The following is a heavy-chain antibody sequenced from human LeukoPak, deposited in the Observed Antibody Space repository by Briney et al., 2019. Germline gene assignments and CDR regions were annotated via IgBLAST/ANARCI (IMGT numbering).Heavy chain of an antibody. CDR2: FDPEDGET. V-gene: IGHV1-24*01. CDR3: ATSRRFLEWLLYFDY. CDR1: GYTLTELS. Sequence: ASVKVSCKVSGYTLTELSMHWVRQDPGKGPEWMGGFDPEDGETIYAQKFQGRVTMTEDTSTDTAYMELSSLRSEDTAVYYCATSRRFLEWLLYFDYWGQGTLVTVSS. J-gene: IGHJ4*02. D-gene: IGHD3-3*01.